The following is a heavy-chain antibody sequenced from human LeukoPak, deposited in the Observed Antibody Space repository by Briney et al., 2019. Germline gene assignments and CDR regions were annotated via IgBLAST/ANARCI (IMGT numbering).Heavy chain of an antibody. CDR2: ISWSSGII. CDR1: GFIFDDHG. CDR3: AREPYGSGSYNFDY. Sequence: GGSLRLSCAASGFIFDDHGMHWVRQAPGKGLEWVSGISWSSGIIGYADSVKGRFTISRDNAKNSLDLQMESLRAEDTAVYYCAREPYGSGSYNFDYWGQGTLVTVSS. V-gene: IGHV3-9*01. D-gene: IGHD3-10*01. J-gene: IGHJ4*02.